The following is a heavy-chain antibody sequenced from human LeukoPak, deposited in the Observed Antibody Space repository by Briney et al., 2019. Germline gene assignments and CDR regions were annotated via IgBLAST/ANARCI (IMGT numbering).Heavy chain of an antibody. V-gene: IGHV1-18*04. D-gene: IGHD3-9*01. Sequence: ASVKVSCKASGYTFTSYGISWVRQAPGQGLEWMGWISAYNGNTNYAQKLQGRVTMTTDTSTSTAYMELRSLRSGDTAVYYCARDHYYDILTGYYPPLYYGMDVWGKGTTVTVSS. CDR1: GYTFTSYG. CDR3: ARDHYYDILTGYYPPLYYGMDV. CDR2: ISAYNGNT. J-gene: IGHJ6*04.